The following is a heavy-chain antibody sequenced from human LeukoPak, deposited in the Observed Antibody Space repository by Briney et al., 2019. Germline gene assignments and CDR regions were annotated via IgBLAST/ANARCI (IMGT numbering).Heavy chain of an antibody. V-gene: IGHV3-30*02. CDR3: AKDYYDRSGYSPFDY. Sequence: PGGSLRLSCAASGFTFSSYGMHWVRQAPGKGLEWVAFIRYDGINKYYADSVKGRFTISRDTSKNTLYLQMNSLRAEDTAVYYCAKDYYDRSGYSPFDYRGQGTLVTVSS. D-gene: IGHD3-22*01. CDR1: GFTFSSYG. J-gene: IGHJ4*02. CDR2: IRYDGINK.